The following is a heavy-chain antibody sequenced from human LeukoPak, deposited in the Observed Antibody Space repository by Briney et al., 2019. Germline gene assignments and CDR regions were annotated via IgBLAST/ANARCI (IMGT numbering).Heavy chain of an antibody. CDR1: GFTFSSYW. Sequence: PGGSLGLSCAASGFTFSSYWMSWVRQAPGKGLEWVANIKTDGSEKIYVDSLKGRFTISRDNAKNSLYLQMNSLRAGDTAVYYCARGPHARDRAADAFDIWGQGTMVTVSS. CDR2: IKTDGSEK. J-gene: IGHJ3*02. CDR3: ARGPHARDRAADAFDI. V-gene: IGHV3-7*01. D-gene: IGHD5-24*01.